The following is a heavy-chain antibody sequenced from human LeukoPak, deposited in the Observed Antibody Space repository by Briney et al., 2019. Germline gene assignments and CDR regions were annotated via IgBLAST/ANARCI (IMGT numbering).Heavy chain of an antibody. CDR1: GFTFSSYS. CDR3: ARGHSSSWMSEIDY. V-gene: IGHV3-21*01. J-gene: IGHJ4*02. CDR2: ISSSSSYI. Sequence: PGGSLRLSCSASGFTFSSYSMDWVRQAPGKGLEWVSSISSSSSYIYYADSVKGRFTISRDNAKNSLYLQMNSLRAEDTAVYYCARGHSSSWMSEIDYWGQGTLVTVSS. D-gene: IGHD6-13*01.